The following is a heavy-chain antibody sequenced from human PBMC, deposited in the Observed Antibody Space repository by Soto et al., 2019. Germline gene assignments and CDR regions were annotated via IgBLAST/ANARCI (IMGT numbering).Heavy chain of an antibody. D-gene: IGHD2-15*01. CDR2: ISTYNGDT. CDR1: GYTFSTSG. Sequence: QVQLVQSGAEVRKPGASVKVSCKVSGYTFSTSGMSWLRQAPGQGLEWMGWISTYNGDTNDAPKFEDRVTMTSDTSTSTVYMELRSLISDDAAVYDCARAGAAPYYYYGMDVWGQGTRVTVSS. CDR3: ARAGAAPYYYYGMDV. J-gene: IGHJ6*02. V-gene: IGHV1-18*01.